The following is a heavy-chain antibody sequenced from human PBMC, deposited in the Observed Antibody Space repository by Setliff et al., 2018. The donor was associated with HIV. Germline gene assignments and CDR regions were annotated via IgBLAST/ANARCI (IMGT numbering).Heavy chain of an antibody. CDR1: GGTFSGYV. V-gene: IGHV1-69*13. CDR2: IIPIYATS. Sequence: SVKVSCKASGGTFSGYVINWVRQAPGQGLEWMGGIIPIYATSNDAQGFQGRITITADESTSTAYMELRSLRSDDTAVYYCARDSEPGIAVAGADAFDIWGQGTMVTVSS. J-gene: IGHJ3*02. D-gene: IGHD6-19*01. CDR3: ARDSEPGIAVAGADAFDI.